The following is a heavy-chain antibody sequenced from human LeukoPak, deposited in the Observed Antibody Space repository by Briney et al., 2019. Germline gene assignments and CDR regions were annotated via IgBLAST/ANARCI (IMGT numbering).Heavy chain of an antibody. CDR1: GFTFSSYS. V-gene: IGHV3-21*01. Sequence: PGGSLRLSCAASGFTFSSYSMNWVRQAPGKGLEWVSSISSSSSYIYYADSEKGRFTISRDNAKNSLYLQMNSLRAEDTAVYYCARGGAVAGTEESWFDPWGQGTLVTVSS. CDR2: ISSSSSYI. D-gene: IGHD6-19*01. J-gene: IGHJ5*02. CDR3: ARGGAVAGTEESWFDP.